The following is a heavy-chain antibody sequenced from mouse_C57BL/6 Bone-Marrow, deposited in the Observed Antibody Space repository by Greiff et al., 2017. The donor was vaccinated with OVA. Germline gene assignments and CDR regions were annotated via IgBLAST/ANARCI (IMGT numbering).Heavy chain of an antibody. V-gene: IGHV1-64*01. CDR3: ARSLIYYYGSSSWFAY. D-gene: IGHD1-1*01. CDR2: IHPNSGST. J-gene: IGHJ3*01. CDR1: GYTFTSYW. Sequence: VKLQQPGAELVKPGASVKLSCKASGYTFTSYWMHWVKQRPGQGLEWIGMIHPNSGSTNYNEKFKSKATLTVDKSSSTAYMQLSSLTSEDSAVYYCARSLIYYYGSSSWFAYWGQGTLVTVSA.